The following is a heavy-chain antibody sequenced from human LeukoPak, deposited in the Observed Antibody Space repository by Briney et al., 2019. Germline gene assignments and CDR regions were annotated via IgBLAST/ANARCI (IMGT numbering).Heavy chain of an antibody. V-gene: IGHV3-23*01. Sequence: PGGSLRLSCAASGFTFRSYAMNWVRQAPGKGLEWVSAISGSGSATYYADSVKGRFTISRDSSKNTLYLQMNSLRAEDTAVYYCAKDQYGEAFDIWGPGTMVTVSS. CDR3: AKDQYGEAFDI. CDR1: GFTFRSYA. D-gene: IGHD4-17*01. J-gene: IGHJ3*02. CDR2: ISGSGSAT.